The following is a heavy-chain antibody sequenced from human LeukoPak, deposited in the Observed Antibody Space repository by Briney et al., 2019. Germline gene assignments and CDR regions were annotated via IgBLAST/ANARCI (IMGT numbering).Heavy chain of an antibody. D-gene: IGHD3-16*01. CDR3: GKEGGGAFDI. CDR2: IKEDGSEK. Sequence: PGGSLRLSCAASGFTFSNYWMHWVRQAPGKGLEWVANIKEDGSEKYYVDSVKGRFTISRDNAKNSLYLQMNSLRAEDTAMYYCGKEGGGAFDIWGQGTMVTVSS. V-gene: IGHV3-7*04. J-gene: IGHJ3*02. CDR1: GFTFSNYW.